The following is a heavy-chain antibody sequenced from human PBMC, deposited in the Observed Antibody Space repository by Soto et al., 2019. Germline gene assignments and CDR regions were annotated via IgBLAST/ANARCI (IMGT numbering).Heavy chain of an antibody. CDR2: ISGSGSIT. V-gene: IGHV3-23*01. J-gene: IGHJ4*02. Sequence: GGSLRLSCAASGFPFSSYAMTWVRQAPGKGLEWVSGISGSGSITYDADSVKGRFTISGDKSKNTLYLQMNSLRADDTAVYYGANSLSASPNFFFDSWGQGPLVTVSS. CDR1: GFPFSSYA. CDR3: ANSLSASPNFFFDS. D-gene: IGHD1-1*01.